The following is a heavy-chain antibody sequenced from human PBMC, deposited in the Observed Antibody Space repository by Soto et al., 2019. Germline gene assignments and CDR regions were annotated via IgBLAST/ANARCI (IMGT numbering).Heavy chain of an antibody. CDR3: ATQIDTVIVFRD. J-gene: IGHJ4*02. CDR1: DKTFLSYG. V-gene: IGHV1-18*01. D-gene: IGHD5-18*01. Sequence: QVQLVQSGAEVKKPGASVKVSCKASDKTFLSYGISWVRQGPGQGLEWMGWISPYNGNTNYAQKLQGRVTMTTDTSTIKAYMELRRLRSDDTAVYYYATQIDTVIVFRDWGKGTLVTVSS. CDR2: ISPYNGNT.